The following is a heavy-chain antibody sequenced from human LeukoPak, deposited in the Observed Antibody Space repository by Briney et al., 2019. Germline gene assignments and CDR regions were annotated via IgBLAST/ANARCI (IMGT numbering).Heavy chain of an antibody. V-gene: IGHV4-30-4*08. D-gene: IGHD2/OR15-2a*01. Sequence: SQTLSLTCTVSGGSISSGDYYWSWIRQPPVKGLEWIGYIYYSGSTYYNPSLKSRVTISVDTSKNQFSLKLSSVTAADTAVYYCARVNRRLYNWFDPWGQGTLVTVSS. CDR1: GGSISSGDYY. CDR3: ARVNRRLYNWFDP. J-gene: IGHJ5*02. CDR2: IYYSGST.